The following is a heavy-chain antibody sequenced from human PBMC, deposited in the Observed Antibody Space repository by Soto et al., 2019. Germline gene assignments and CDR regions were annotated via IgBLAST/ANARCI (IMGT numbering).Heavy chain of an antibody. V-gene: IGHV4-34*01. CDR2: INHSEST. J-gene: IGHJ4*02. CDR3: ARGNYYGSGNHLSPFDY. D-gene: IGHD3-10*01. CDR1: GGSFSGYY. Sequence: SETLSLTCAVYGGSFSGYYCSWIRQPPGKGLEWIGEINHSESTNYNPSLKSRVTISVDTSKNQFSLKLSSVTAADTAVYYCARGNYYGSGNHLSPFDYWGQGTLVTVSS.